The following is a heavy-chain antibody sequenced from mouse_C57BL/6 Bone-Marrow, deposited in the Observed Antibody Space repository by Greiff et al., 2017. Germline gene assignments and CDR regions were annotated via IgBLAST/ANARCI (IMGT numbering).Heavy chain of an antibody. D-gene: IGHD1-1*01. J-gene: IGHJ1*03. CDR3: ARWGYYGSSAYWGFDV. Sequence: VKLVESGPELVKPGASVKISCKASGYAFSSSWMNWVKQRPGKGLEWIGRIYPGDGDTNYNGKFKGKATLTADKSSSTAYMQLTSLTSEDSAVYFCARWGYYGSSAYWGFDVWGTGTTVTVSS. CDR1: GYAFSSSW. CDR2: IYPGDGDT. V-gene: IGHV1-82*01.